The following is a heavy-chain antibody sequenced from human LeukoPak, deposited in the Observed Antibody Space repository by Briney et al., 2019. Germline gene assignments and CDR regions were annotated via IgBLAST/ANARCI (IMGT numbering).Heavy chain of an antibody. CDR3: AREGGGPYGGYVGGAFDI. Sequence: GGSLRLPCAASGFTFSSYAMHWVRQAPGKGLEYVSAISSNGGSTYYANSVKGRFTISRDNSKNTLYLQMGSLRAEDMAVYYCAREGGGPYGGYVGGAFDIWGQGTMDTVSS. J-gene: IGHJ3*02. CDR1: GFTFSSYA. CDR2: ISSNGGST. V-gene: IGHV3-64*01. D-gene: IGHD5-12*01.